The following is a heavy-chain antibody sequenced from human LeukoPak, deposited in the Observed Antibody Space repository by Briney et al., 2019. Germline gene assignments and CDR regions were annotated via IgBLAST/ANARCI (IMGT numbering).Heavy chain of an antibody. Sequence: PGRSLRLSCAASGFTFSSYGMHWVRQAPGKGLEWVAVISYDGSNKYYADSVKGRFTISRDNSKNTLYLQMNSLRAEDTAVYYCAKEQGRYEAFYYYGMDVWGQGTTVTVSS. CDR3: AKEQGRYEAFYYYGMDV. CDR2: ISYDGSNK. V-gene: IGHV3-30*18. CDR1: GFTFSSYG. D-gene: IGHD5-12*01. J-gene: IGHJ6*02.